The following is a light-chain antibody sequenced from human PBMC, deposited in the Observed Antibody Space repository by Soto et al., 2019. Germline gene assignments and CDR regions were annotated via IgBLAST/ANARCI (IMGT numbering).Light chain of an antibody. Sequence: DIQMTQSPSSVSASVGASVTITCRASESISTWLAWYRQKPAKAPELLIYTASNSQSGVPSRFRGRGSGTDFALTISSLQPEDFANDYGHQASSFPITCGQGTRLEIK. V-gene: IGKV1-12*01. CDR3: HQASSFPIT. CDR2: TAS. J-gene: IGKJ5*01. CDR1: ESISTW.